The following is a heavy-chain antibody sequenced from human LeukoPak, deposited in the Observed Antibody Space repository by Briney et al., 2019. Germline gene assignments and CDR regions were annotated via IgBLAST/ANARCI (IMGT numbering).Heavy chain of an antibody. D-gene: IGHD1-26*01. CDR1: GYTFTSYG. V-gene: IGHV1-18*01. CDR3: ARVPPTSIKYYGMDV. CDR2: ISAYNGNI. J-gene: IGHJ6*02. Sequence: ASVKVSCKASGYTFTSYGISWVRQAPGQGLEWMGWISAYNGNINYAQKLQGRVTMTTDTSTSTAYMELRSLRSDDTAVYYRARVPPTSIKYYGMDVWGQGTTVTVSS.